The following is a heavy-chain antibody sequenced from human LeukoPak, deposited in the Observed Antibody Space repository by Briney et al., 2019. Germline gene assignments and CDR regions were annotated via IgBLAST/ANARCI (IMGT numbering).Heavy chain of an antibody. CDR1: GYTFTGYY. CDR3: ARDPRGSYYSDY. D-gene: IGHD3-10*01. CDR2: INPNSGAT. V-gene: IGHV1-2*02. J-gene: IGHJ4*02. Sequence: ASVKVSCKASGYTFTGYYLHWVRQAPGQGLVWMGSINPNSGATNYAQRFQGRVTMTRDTSITTAYMELSRLRFDDTAVYYCARDPRGSYYSDYWGQGSLVTVSS.